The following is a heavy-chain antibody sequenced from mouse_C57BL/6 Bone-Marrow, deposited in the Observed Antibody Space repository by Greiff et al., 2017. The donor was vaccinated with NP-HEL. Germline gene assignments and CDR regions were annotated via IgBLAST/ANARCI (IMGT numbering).Heavy chain of an antibody. D-gene: IGHD1-1*01. V-gene: IGHV1-26*01. Sequence: VQLKQSGPELVKPGASVKISCKASGYTFTDYYMNWVKQSHGKSLEWIGDINPNNGGTSYNQKFKGKATLTVDKSSSTAYMQLRSLTSEDSAVYYCASGAGRYYYSSSYDYAMDYWGQGTSVTVSS. CDR1: GYTFTDYY. CDR3: ASGAGRYYYSSSYDYAMDY. CDR2: INPNNGGT. J-gene: IGHJ4*01.